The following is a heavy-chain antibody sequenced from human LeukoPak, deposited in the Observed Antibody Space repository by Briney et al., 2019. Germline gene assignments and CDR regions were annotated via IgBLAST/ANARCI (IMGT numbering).Heavy chain of an antibody. CDR1: GGSFSGYY. V-gene: IGHV4-34*01. J-gene: IGHJ4*02. D-gene: IGHD6-6*01. CDR3: ARGLGYSSSKAYY. CDR2: INHSGST. Sequence: SETLSLTCAVYGGSFSGYYWSWIRQPPGKGLEWIGEINHSGSTNYNPTLKSRVTISVDTSKNQFSLKLSSVTAADTAVYYCARGLGYSSSKAYYWGQGTLVTVSS.